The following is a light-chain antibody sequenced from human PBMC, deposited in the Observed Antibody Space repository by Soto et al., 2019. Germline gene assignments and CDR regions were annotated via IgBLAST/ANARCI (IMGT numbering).Light chain of an antibody. CDR3: QQRSNWPT. J-gene: IGKJ5*01. V-gene: IGKV3-11*01. CDR1: QSVSTY. Sequence: EIVMTQSPATLSLSPGERATLSCRASQSVSTYLAWYQQKPGQAPWLLIYGAFNRAGGVPDRFSGSVSGTDFTLTISSLESEDFAIYYCQQRSNWPTFGQGTRLEIK. CDR2: GAF.